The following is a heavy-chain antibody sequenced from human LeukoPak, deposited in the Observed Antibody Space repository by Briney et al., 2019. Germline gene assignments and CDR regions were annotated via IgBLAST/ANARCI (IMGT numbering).Heavy chain of an antibody. CDR3: ARYGYDSSGYYYGYFDY. CDR1: GGSISPYY. Sequence: SETLSLTCTVSGGSISPYYWSWIRQPPEKGLEWIGYIYYSGSTNYNPSLKSRVTISVDTSKNQFSLKLSSVTAADTAVYYCARYGYDSSGYYYGYFDYWGQGTLVTVSS. V-gene: IGHV4-59*12. J-gene: IGHJ4*02. D-gene: IGHD3-22*01. CDR2: IYYSGST.